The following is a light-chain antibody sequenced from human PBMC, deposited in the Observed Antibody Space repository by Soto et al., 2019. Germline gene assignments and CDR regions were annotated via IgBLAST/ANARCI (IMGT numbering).Light chain of an antibody. CDR2: YDD. CDR1: SSNIGNNA. V-gene: IGLV1-36*01. J-gene: IGLJ1*01. CDR3: AAWDDSLNGPYV. Sequence: QSALTQPPSVSEAPRQRVTISCSGSSSNIGNNAVNWYQQLPGKAPKLLIYYDDLLPSGVSDRFSGSKSGTSASLAISGLQSEDEADYYCAAWDDSLNGPYVFGTGTKLTVL.